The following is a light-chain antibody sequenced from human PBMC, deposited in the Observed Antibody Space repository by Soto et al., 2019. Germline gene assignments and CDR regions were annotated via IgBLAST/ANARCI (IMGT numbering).Light chain of an antibody. V-gene: IGKV1-9*01. CDR1: QSIGRS. Sequence: EIQLYNSPSSLSASVGERVTLTCRASQSIGRSLNWYQHKPGKAPKLLIYAASTLQSGVPLRFSGSASGTEFTLTIISLQPEDFATYYCQQLKSYPITFGQGTRLEIK. J-gene: IGKJ5*01. CDR2: AAS. CDR3: QQLKSYPIT.